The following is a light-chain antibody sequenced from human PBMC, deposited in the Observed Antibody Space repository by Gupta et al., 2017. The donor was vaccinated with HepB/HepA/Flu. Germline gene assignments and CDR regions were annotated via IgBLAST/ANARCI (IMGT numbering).Light chain of an antibody. CDR1: ETIDNY. CDR3: QQSSSRPRT. CDR2: AAS. J-gene: IGKJ1*01. Sequence: DIQMTQTPSSLSASVGDRVTITCRASETIDNYLNWYQQKPGKAPTILIYAASTLHSGVPSRFSGSGYGTEFTRTISNLQPEDFATYYCQQSSSRPRTFGQGTKVEIK. V-gene: IGKV1-39*01.